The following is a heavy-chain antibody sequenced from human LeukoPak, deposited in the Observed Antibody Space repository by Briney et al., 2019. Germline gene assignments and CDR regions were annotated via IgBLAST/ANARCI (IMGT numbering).Heavy chain of an antibody. CDR3: ARDLQIAVAGSGNHYYYYMDV. D-gene: IGHD6-19*01. CDR2: ISAYNGNT. Sequence: GASVKVSCKASGYTFTSYGISWVRQAPGQGLEWMGWISAYNGNTNYAQKLQGRVTMTTDTSTSTAYMELRSLRSDDTAVYYCARDLQIAVAGSGNHYYYYMDVWGKGTTVTVSS. V-gene: IGHV1-18*01. J-gene: IGHJ6*03. CDR1: GYTFTSYG.